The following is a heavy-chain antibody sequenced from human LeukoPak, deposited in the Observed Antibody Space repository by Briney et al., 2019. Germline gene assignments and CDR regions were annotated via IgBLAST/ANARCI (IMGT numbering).Heavy chain of an antibody. Sequence: GGSLRLSCAASGFTFSSYAMSWVRQAPGKGLEWVSAICGSGGSTYYADSVKGRFTISRDNSKNTLYLQMNSLRAEDTAVYYCAKGAPDYYGSGSYVDYWGQGTLVSVSS. J-gene: IGHJ4*02. D-gene: IGHD3-10*01. V-gene: IGHV3-23*01. CDR1: GFTFSSYA. CDR3: AKGAPDYYGSGSYVDY. CDR2: ICGSGGST.